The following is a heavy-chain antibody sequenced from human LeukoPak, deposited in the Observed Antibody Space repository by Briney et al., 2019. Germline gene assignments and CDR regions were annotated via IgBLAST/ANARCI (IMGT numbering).Heavy chain of an antibody. CDR3: AKAYKAARPVDY. CDR2: ISGSGGST. CDR1: GFGIGASF. D-gene: IGHD6-6*01. J-gene: IGHJ4*02. V-gene: IGHV3-23*01. Sequence: SGGTLRLSCAASGFGIGASFINWVRQAPGKGLEWVSAISGSGGSTYYADSVKGRFTISRDNSKNTLYLQMNSLRAEDTAVYYCAKAYKAARPVDYWGQGTLVTVSS.